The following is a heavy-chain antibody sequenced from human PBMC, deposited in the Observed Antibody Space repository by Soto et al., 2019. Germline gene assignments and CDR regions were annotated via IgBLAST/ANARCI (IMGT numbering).Heavy chain of an antibody. V-gene: IGHV3-23*01. CDR2: ISGSGGST. CDR1: GFTFSSYA. Sequence: GGSLRLSCAASGFTFSSYAMSWVRQAPGKGLEWVSAISGSGGSTYYADSVKGRFTISRDNSKNTLYLQMNSLRAEDTAVYYCAKDGQNTVVDPDLFDYWGQGTLVTVSS. CDR3: AKDGQNTVVDPDLFDY. D-gene: IGHD2-21*01. J-gene: IGHJ4*02.